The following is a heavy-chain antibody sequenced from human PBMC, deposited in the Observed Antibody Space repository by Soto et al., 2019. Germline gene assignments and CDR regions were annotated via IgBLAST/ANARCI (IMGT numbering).Heavy chain of an antibody. D-gene: IGHD2-2*01. CDR2: VSAYIGTT. CDR3: ARDDVGYCSS. V-gene: IGHV1-18*01. Sequence: GASVKVSCKASGYTFTSYGISWVRQAPGQGPEWVGWVSAYIGTTYYAQKLQGRVTMTADTSTNTAYMELRSLRSDDTAVYYCARDDVGYCSSWGQGTLVTISS. J-gene: IGHJ4*02. CDR1: GYTFTSYG.